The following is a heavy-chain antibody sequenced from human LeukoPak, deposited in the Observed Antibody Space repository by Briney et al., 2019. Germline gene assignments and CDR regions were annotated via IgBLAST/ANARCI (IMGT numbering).Heavy chain of an antibody. V-gene: IGHV1-18*04. Sequence: ASVKVSCKASGYTFTSNYIHWVRQAPGQGLEWMGWISAYNGNTNYAQKLQGRVTMTTDTSTSTAYMELRSLRSDDTAVYYCARSGAFTIFGVVIKVYYYYGMDVWGQGTTVTVSS. CDR2: ISAYNGNT. J-gene: IGHJ6*02. D-gene: IGHD3-3*01. CDR3: ARSGAFTIFGVVIKVYYYYGMDV. CDR1: GYTFTSNY.